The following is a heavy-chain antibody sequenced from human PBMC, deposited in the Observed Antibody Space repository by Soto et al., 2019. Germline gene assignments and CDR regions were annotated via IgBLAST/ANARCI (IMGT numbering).Heavy chain of an antibody. CDR1: GGSIRTGGYY. J-gene: IGHJ5*02. Sequence: QVQLQESGPGLVKPSQTLSLTCTVSGGSIRTGGYYWNWIRQHPGKGLEWIGYFYYSGSTYYNPSLQSRVTISVNTSKNQFSLKLSSVTAADTAVYYCARSVFPWGQGTLVTFSS. V-gene: IGHV4-31*03. CDR2: FYYSGST. CDR3: ARSVFP.